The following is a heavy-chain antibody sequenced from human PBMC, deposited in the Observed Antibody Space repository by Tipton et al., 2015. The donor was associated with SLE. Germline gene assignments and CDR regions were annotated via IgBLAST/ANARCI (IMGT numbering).Heavy chain of an antibody. CDR3: ARQGTGTFYY. CDR1: GGSISSGGFY. V-gene: IGHV4-39*07. CDR2: IYYSGST. Sequence: TLSLTCTVSGGSISSGGFYWGWIRQPPGKGLEWIGSIYYSGSTYYNPSLKSRVTISVDTSKNQFSLKLSSVTAADTAVYYCARQGTGTFYYWGQGTLVTVSS. J-gene: IGHJ4*02. D-gene: IGHD1-1*01.